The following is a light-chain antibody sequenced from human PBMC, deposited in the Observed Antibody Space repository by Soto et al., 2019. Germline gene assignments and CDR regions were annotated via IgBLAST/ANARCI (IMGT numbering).Light chain of an antibody. CDR3: QVWDGSSDQVV. CDR2: DDR. V-gene: IGLV3-21*02. J-gene: IGLJ2*01. Sequence: SYELTQPPSVSVAPGQTARIACGGNNIGSKSVHWFQQRPGQAPVLVVYDDRDRPSGIPERFSGSNSGNTATLTISRVEAGDEADYYCQVWDGSSDQVVFGGGTKVTVL. CDR1: NIGSKS.